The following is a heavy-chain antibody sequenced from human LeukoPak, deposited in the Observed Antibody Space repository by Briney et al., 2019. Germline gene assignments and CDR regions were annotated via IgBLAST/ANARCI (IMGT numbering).Heavy chain of an antibody. CDR2: ISSSGSTI. V-gene: IGHV3-48*03. CDR1: GFTFSSYE. Sequence: PGGSPRLSCAASGFTFSSYEMNWVRQAPGKGLEWVSYISSSGSTIYYADSVKGRFTISRDNAKNSLYLQMNSLRAEDTAVYYCASHYNTNLDYWGQGTLVTVSS. J-gene: IGHJ4*02. D-gene: IGHD2-8*01. CDR3: ASHYNTNLDY.